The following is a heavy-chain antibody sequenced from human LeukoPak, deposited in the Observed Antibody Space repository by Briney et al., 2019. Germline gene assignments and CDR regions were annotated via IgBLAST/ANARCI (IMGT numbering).Heavy chain of an antibody. D-gene: IGHD6-19*01. Sequence: PSETLSLTCTVSGGSISSGDYYWSWIRQPPGKGLEWVSAISGTGGRTYYADSVKGRFTISRDNSKNTLYLQMNSLRAEDTAVYYCAKEPASSGWFDPWGQGTLVTVSS. CDR3: AKEPASSGWFDP. CDR2: ISGTGGRT. CDR1: GGSISSGDYY. V-gene: IGHV3-23*01. J-gene: IGHJ5*02.